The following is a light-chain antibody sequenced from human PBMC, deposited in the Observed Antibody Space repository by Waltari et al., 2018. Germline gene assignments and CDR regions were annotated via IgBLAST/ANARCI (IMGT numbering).Light chain of an antibody. CDR1: GLPKQY. V-gene: IGLV3-10*01. J-gene: IGLJ2*01. Sequence: YDLTQPPSVSVSPGQTAAITCSGDGLPKQYTFWYQQKSGQAPVLVMDDDNKRPSGIPGRFSGSSAWTVATLTITGAQVDDEADYYCYSKDTDGGSQGKIGGGTKLTVL. CDR3: YSKDTDGGSQGK. CDR2: DDN.